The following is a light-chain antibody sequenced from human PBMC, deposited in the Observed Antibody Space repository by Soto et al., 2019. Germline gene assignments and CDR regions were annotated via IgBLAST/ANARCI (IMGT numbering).Light chain of an antibody. CDR2: EVY. CDR1: STDIGGYNF. Sequence: QSALTQPPSASGSPGQSVTISCTGTSTDIGGYNFVSWYQQQPGKAPTLLIYEVYKRPSGVPDRFSGSKSGNTASLTVSGLQADDEADYYCNSCARSEDHCVVFGGGTKLTVL. V-gene: IGLV2-8*01. CDR3: NSCARSEDHCVV. J-gene: IGLJ2*01.